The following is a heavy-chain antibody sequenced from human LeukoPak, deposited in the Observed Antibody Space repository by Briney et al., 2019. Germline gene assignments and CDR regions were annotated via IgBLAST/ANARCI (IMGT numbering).Heavy chain of an antibody. D-gene: IGHD6-13*01. J-gene: IGHJ4*02. CDR2: ISNDGNTL. CDR3: ASGTGIAAFDY. V-gene: IGHV3-11*04. Sequence: GGSLRLSCAASGFTFSDYYMNWVRQAPGKGLEWVSFISNDGNTLYYADSVKGRFTVSRDNAKNSLYLQMNSLRAEDTAVYYCASGTGIAAFDYWGQGTLVTVSS. CDR1: GFTFSDYY.